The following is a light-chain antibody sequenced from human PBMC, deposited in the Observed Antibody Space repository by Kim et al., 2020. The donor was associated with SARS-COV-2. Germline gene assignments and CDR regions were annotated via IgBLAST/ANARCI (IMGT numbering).Light chain of an antibody. Sequence: ASVNIPCTLGRGDSSYAMAWHQQQPEKGPGYLMKLYGDGSHSEGDGFPDPFSGSSAGAERYLTISSVQAEDEADEYCQHRGTGIGVFGGGTQLTVL. CDR3: QHRGTGIGV. CDR1: RGDSSYA. J-gene: IGLJ3*02. V-gene: IGLV4-69*01. CDR2: LYGDGSH.